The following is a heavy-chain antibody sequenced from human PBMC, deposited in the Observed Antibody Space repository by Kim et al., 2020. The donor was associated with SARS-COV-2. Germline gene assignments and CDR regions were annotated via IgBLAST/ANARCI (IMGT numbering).Heavy chain of an antibody. J-gene: IGHJ3*02. V-gene: IGHV3-48*03. Sequence: GGSLRLSCATSGFTFSSYEMNWVRQAPGKWLEWVSYISSSGATIYYADSVKGRFTISRDNAKNSLYLQMDSLRAEDTAVYYCSRDHGIAVAGDAFNIWGQGTVVTVSS. CDR1: GFTFSSYE. CDR2: ISSSGATI. CDR3: SRDHGIAVAGDAFNI. D-gene: IGHD6-19*01.